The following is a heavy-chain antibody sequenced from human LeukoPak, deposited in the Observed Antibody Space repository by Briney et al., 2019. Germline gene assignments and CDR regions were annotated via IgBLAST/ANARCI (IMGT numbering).Heavy chain of an antibody. J-gene: IGHJ5*02. CDR1: GFTFSSYG. V-gene: IGHV3-15*01. CDR3: TRMNYARFDP. D-gene: IGHD2-2*01. CDR2: IRSSSDGGTT. Sequence: GGSLRLSCAASGFTFSSYGMHWVRQAPGKGLEWVGRIRSSSDGGTTDYAAPVKSRFTISRDDSENTLFLRMSSLETEDTAVYYCTRMNYARFDPWGQGTLVTVSS.